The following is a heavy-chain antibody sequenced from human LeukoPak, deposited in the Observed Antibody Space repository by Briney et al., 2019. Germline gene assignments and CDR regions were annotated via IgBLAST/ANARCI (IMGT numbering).Heavy chain of an antibody. CDR3: ARVKWLRFAGYYFDY. CDR2: IYSSVNT. V-gene: IGHV4-59*01. D-gene: IGHD5-12*01. Sequence: PSETLSLTCTVSGGSISGYYWSWIRQPPGKGLEWIGYIYSSVNTVYNPSLKSRVTISLDTSKNQFSLKLGSVTAADTAMYYCARVKWLRFAGYYFDYWGQGTLVTVSS. J-gene: IGHJ4*02. CDR1: GGSISGYY.